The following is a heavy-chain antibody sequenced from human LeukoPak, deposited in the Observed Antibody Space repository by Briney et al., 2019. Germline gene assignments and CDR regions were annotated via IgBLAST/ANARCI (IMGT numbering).Heavy chain of an antibody. CDR3: AGGLTIFGVVIMHLDY. D-gene: IGHD3-3*01. V-gene: IGHV3-30-3*01. CDR2: ISYDGSNK. J-gene: IGHJ4*02. Sequence: GRSLRLSCAASGFTFSSYAMHWVRQAPGKGLEWVAIISYDGSNKYYADSVKGRFTISRDNSKNTLYLQMNSLRAEDTAVYYCAGGLTIFGVVIMHLDYWGQGTLVTVSS. CDR1: GFTFSSYA.